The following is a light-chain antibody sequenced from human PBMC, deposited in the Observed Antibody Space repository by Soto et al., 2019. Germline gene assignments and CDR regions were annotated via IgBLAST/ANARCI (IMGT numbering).Light chain of an antibody. CDR1: QSVASN. CDR2: GAS. CDR3: QQYNNWPPWT. V-gene: IGKV3-15*01. J-gene: IGKJ1*01. Sequence: EIVMTQSPATLSVSPGDRATLSCRASQSVASNLAWYQQKPGQGPRLLIYGASTRATRVPARFSGSGSGTDFTLTISSLQSEDFAVYYCQQYNNWPPWTFGQGTKVEIK.